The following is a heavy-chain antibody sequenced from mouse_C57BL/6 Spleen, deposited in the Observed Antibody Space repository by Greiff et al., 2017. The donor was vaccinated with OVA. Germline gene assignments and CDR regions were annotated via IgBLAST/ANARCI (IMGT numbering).Heavy chain of an antibody. D-gene: IGHD1-1*01. J-gene: IGHJ2*01. V-gene: IGHV1-39*01. CDR3: ARRSLYGSRYYFDD. CDR1: GYSFTDYN. CDR2: INPNYGTT. Sequence: VQLQQSGPELVKPGASVKISCKASGYSFTDYNMNWVKQSPGKSLEWIGVINPNYGTTSYNQKFKGKATLTVDQSSSTAYLQLNSLTSEASAVYDGARRSLYGSRYYFDDWGQGTTLTVSS.